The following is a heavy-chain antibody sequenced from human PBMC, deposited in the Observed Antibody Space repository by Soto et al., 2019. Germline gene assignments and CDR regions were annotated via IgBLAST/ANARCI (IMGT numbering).Heavy chain of an antibody. J-gene: IGHJ4*02. CDR2: LYSGGTT. CDR1: GFTVSSKY. CDR3: ARGGWRDLGGAYCFDY. V-gene: IGHV3-66*01. D-gene: IGHD6-19*01. Sequence: EVQLVESGGGLVQPGGSLRLSCAASGFTVSSKYMNWVRQAPGKGLEWVSVLYSGGTTYYADSVKGRFIISRDNSKNTLYLQMNSLRAEDTAVYYCARGGWRDLGGAYCFDYWGQGTLVTVSS.